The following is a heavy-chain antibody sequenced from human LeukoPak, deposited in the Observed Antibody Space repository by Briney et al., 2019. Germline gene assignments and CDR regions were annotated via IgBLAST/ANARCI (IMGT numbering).Heavy chain of an antibody. CDR3: ARKRYYYDSSGSYDAFDI. V-gene: IGHV4-34*01. J-gene: IGHJ3*02. CDR2: LNHSGST. Sequence: PSETLSLTCPVYGGSFSGYYCSWIRQPPGKGLEWIGELNHSGSTNYNPSLKSRVTISVDTSKNQFSLKLSSVTAADTAVYYCARKRYYYDSSGSYDAFDIWGQGTMLTVSS. CDR1: GGSFSGYY. D-gene: IGHD3-22*01.